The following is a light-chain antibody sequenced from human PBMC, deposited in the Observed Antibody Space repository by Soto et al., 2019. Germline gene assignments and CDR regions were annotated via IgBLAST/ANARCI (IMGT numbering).Light chain of an antibody. CDR3: QQYYSYSPLT. Sequence: DIQMTQSPSSLSASVGDRVTIACRASQSISSYLNWYQQKPGKAPKLLIYAASSLQSGVPSRFSGSGFGTEFTLTISSLQPDDFASYYCQQYYSYSPLTFGGGTKVDI. V-gene: IGKV1-39*01. CDR2: AAS. J-gene: IGKJ4*01. CDR1: QSISSY.